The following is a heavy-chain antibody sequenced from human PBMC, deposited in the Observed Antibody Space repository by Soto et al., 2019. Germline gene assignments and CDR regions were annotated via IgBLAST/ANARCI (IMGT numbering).Heavy chain of an antibody. CDR1: GYTFTSYD. Sequence: ASVKVSCKASGYTFTSYDINWVRQATGQGLEWMGWMNPNSGNTGYAQKFQGRVTMTRNTSISTAYMELSSPRSEDTAVYYCARAPLNYDFWSGYYPNWFDPWGQGTLVTVYS. D-gene: IGHD3-3*01. V-gene: IGHV1-8*01. J-gene: IGHJ5*02. CDR3: ARAPLNYDFWSGYYPNWFDP. CDR2: MNPNSGNT.